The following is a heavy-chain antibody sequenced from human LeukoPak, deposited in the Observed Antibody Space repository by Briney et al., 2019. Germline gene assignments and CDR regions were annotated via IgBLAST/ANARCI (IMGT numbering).Heavy chain of an antibody. CDR1: GFTFSSYA. CDR3: ARDTYYYDSSGYLVYADPFDI. J-gene: IGHJ3*02. CDR2: ISSRGSTI. Sequence: GGSLRLSCAASGFTFSSYAMSWVRQAPGKGLEWVSYISSRGSTIYYADSVKGRFTISRDNAKNSLYLQMNSLRAEDTAVYYCARDTYYYDSSGYLVYADPFDIWGQGTMVTVSS. D-gene: IGHD3-22*01. V-gene: IGHV3-48*04.